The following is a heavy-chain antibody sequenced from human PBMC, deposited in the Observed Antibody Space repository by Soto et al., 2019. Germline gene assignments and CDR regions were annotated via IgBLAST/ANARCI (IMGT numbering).Heavy chain of an antibody. D-gene: IGHD3-9*01. J-gene: IGHJ4*02. CDR1: GGSISSYY. V-gene: IGHV4-59*01. CDR2: IYYSGST. Sequence: QVQLQESGPGLVKPSETLSLTCTVSGGSISSYYWSWIRQPPGKGLEWIGYIYYSGSTNYNPSLKSRVTISVDTSKHQFSLKLSSVTAADTAVYYCARTITYYDILPYYWGQGTLVTVSS. CDR3: ARTITYYDILPYY.